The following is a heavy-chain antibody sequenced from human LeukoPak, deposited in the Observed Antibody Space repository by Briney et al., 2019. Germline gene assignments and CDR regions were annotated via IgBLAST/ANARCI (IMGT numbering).Heavy chain of an antibody. Sequence: PGGSLRLSCAASGFTFSSYAMSWVRQAPGKGLEWVSGISASGVSTYYADSVKGRFTISRDNSKNTLYLQMNSLRAEDTAVYYCAKDLPSIAAAGTSRWGQGTLVTVSS. CDR1: GFTFSSYA. V-gene: IGHV3-23*01. CDR2: ISASGVST. J-gene: IGHJ4*02. CDR3: AKDLPSIAAAGTSR. D-gene: IGHD6-13*01.